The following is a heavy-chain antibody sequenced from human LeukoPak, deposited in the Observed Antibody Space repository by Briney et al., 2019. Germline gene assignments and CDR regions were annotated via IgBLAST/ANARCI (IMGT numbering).Heavy chain of an antibody. CDR2: ISGSGDST. D-gene: IGHD6-13*01. J-gene: IGHJ4*02. V-gene: IGHV3-23*01. CDR1: GFTVSSYA. CDR3: AKDQAAPVDYFDY. Sequence: GGSLRLSCAASGFTVSSYAMSWVRQAPGKGLEWVSGISGSGDSTWYADSVKGRFTISRDNSKNTLYLQTNSLRAEDTAVYYCAKDQAAPVDYFDYWGQGTLVTVSS.